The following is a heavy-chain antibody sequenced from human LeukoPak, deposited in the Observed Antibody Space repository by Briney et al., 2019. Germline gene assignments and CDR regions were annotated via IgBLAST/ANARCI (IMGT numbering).Heavy chain of an antibody. D-gene: IGHD6-13*01. V-gene: IGHV3-23*01. CDR1: GFTFSSYA. Sequence: PGGSLRLSCAASGFTFSSYAMSWVRQAPGKGLEWVSTISANGGVTYYPDSGKGRLTISRDNSKNTLYLQMNSLRAEDTAVYFCAKLSSSSWRNCFHCWGQGTLVTVS. J-gene: IGHJ4*02. CDR2: ISANGGVT. CDR3: AKLSSSSWRNCFHC.